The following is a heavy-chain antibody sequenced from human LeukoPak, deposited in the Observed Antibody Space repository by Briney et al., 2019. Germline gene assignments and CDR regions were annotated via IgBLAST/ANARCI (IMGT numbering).Heavy chain of an antibody. V-gene: IGHV5-51*01. D-gene: IGHD6-19*01. CDR2: IYPGDSDT. CDR3: AREGWAVAGTRGFDY. CDR1: GYSFTSYW. J-gene: IGHJ4*02. Sequence: GESLKISCKGSGYSFTSYWIGWVRQMPGKGLEWMGIIYPGDSDTRYSPSFQGQVTISADKSISTAYLQWSSLKASDTAMYYCAREGWAVAGTRGFDYWGQGTLVTVSS.